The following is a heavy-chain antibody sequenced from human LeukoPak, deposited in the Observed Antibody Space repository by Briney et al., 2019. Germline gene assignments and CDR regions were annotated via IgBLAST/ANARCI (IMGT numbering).Heavy chain of an antibody. CDR3: ARENGVFSWYDY. V-gene: IGHV3-53*01. CDR1: GFTVSSNY. J-gene: IGHJ4*02. D-gene: IGHD6-13*01. CDR2: IYSGGNT. Sequence: GGSLRLSCAASGFTVSSNYMSWVRQAPGKGLEWVSLIYSGGNTYYADSVKGRFTISRDSSKNTLYLQMNSLRAEDTAVYYCARENGVFSWYDYWGQGTLVTVSS.